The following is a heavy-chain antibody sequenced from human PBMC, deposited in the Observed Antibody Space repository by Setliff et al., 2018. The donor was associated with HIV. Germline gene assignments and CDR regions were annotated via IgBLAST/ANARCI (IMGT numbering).Heavy chain of an antibody. CDR3: ARGVSSWYPLFDY. Sequence: SETLSLTCTVSGGSISSSSYYWGWIRPPPGKGLEWIESIYYSGSTYYNPSLKSRVTISVDTSKNQFSLKLSSVTAADTAVYYCARGVSSWYPLFDYWGQGTLVTVSS. J-gene: IGHJ4*02. V-gene: IGHV4-39*07. D-gene: IGHD6-13*01. CDR2: IYYSGST. CDR1: GGSISSSSYY.